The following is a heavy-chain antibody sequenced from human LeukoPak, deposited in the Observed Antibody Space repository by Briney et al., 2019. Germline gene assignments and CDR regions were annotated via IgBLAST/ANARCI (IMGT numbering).Heavy chain of an antibody. J-gene: IGHJ4*02. CDR3: ATVRVGDYDNSGYRFDY. CDR2: VDPEDGET. D-gene: IGHD3-22*01. V-gene: IGHV1-69-2*01. CDR1: GYTFTDYY. Sequence: ATVKISCKASGYTFTDYYMHWVQQAPGKGLEWMGRVDPEDGETIYAEKFQGRVTITADTSTDTAYMELSSLRSEDTAVYYCATVRVGDYDNSGYRFDYWGQGTLVTVSS.